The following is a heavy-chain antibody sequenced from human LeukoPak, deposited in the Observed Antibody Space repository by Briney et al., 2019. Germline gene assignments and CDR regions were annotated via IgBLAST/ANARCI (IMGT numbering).Heavy chain of an antibody. CDR1: GFTFSNYA. D-gene: IGHD1-26*01. Sequence: GGSLRLSCAASGFTFSNYAMTWVRQAPGKGLEWVSGISGNGGTTCYADSVKGRFSISRDNSKDTVYVQMNGLRADDTAVYYCARDSGDSGCHFGYWGQGTLVTVSS. CDR3: ARDSGDSGCHFGY. CDR2: ISGNGGTT. J-gene: IGHJ4*02. V-gene: IGHV3-23*01.